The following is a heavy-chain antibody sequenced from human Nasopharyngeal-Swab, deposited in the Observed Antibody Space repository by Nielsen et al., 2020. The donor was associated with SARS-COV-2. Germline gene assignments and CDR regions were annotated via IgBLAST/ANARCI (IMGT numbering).Heavy chain of an antibody. CDR1: GGTFSRHG. CDR2: IIPIFGTA. J-gene: IGHJ6*02. Sequence: SVKVSCKASGGTFSRHGISWVRQAPGQGLEWMGGIIPIFGTANYAQKFQGRVTITADESTSTAYMELSSLRSEDTAVYYCARVVSAALGGMDVWGQGTTVTVSS. CDR3: ARVVSAALGGMDV. D-gene: IGHD2-2*01. V-gene: IGHV1-69*13.